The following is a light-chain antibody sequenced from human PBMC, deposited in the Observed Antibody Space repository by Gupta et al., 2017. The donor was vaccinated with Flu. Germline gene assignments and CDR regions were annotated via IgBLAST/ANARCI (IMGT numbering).Light chain of an antibody. Sequence: CTLRSGINVGTYTIYGYEHKLGNRPQSVPRYQSDSDRQRGSGVPSRFSGSKDASANAAIFPISGLQSEAEAYYYCLICNNSAWVFGGGTKLTVL. CDR3: LICNNSAWV. J-gene: IGLJ3*02. CDR1: SGINVGTYT. V-gene: IGLV5-45*01. CDR2: YQSDSDR.